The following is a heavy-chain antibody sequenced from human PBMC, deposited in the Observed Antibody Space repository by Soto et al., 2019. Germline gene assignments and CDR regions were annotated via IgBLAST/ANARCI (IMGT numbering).Heavy chain of an antibody. V-gene: IGHV3-30*18. D-gene: IGHD6-13*01. J-gene: IGHJ6*02. CDR2: ISYDGTYK. CDR1: GLIFSDYA. CDR3: AKDRKWQQLPPGGMDV. Sequence: QVQLVESGGGVVQPGTSLRLSCAASGLIFSDYAMHWVRQAPGKGLEWVAVISYDGTYKYYADSVKGRFTTSRDNSKSTLFLQLNSLTTEDTAAYYCAKDRKWQQLPPGGMDVWGRGTTVTVSS.